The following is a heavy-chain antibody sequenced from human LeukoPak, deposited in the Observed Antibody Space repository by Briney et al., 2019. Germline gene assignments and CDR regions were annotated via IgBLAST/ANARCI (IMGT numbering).Heavy chain of an antibody. CDR3: ARDRSSGWLNWFDP. CDR2: IYYSGST. D-gene: IGHD6-19*01. V-gene: IGHV4-59*12. J-gene: IGHJ5*02. CDR1: GGSISSYY. Sequence: PSETLSLTCTVSGGSISSYYWSWIRQPPGKGLEWIGYIYYSGSTNYNPSLMSRVTISVDTSKNQFSLNLSAVTATDTAVYFCARDRSSGWLNWFDPWGQGTLVTVSP.